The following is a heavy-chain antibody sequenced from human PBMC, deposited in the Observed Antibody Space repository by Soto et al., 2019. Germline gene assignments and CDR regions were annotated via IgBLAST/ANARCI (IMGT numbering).Heavy chain of an antibody. CDR2: INPNSGGT. D-gene: IGHD6-19*01. CDR3: IRWLGRGRLYYFDY. Sequence: PRASVKVSCKASGYTFTGYYMHWVRQAPGQGLEWMGWINPNSGGTNYAQKFQGRVTMTRDTSISTAYMELSRLRSDDTAVYYCIRWLGRGRLYYFDYWGQGTLVTVSS. V-gene: IGHV1-2*02. CDR1: GYTFTGYY. J-gene: IGHJ4*02.